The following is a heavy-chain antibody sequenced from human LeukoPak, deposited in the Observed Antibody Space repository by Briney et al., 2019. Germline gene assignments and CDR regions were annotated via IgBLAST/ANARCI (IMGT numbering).Heavy chain of an antibody. J-gene: IGHJ4*02. D-gene: IGHD3-16*01. V-gene: IGHV3-15*01. CDR1: GFTFRNVW. CDR3: TSTLGY. Sequence: GGSLRLSCTASGFTFRNVWVTWVRQAPGKGLEWVGRIQTITDGGTTDYAAPVRGRFTISRDDSKNTLYLQMNSLKTEDTAVYYCTSTLGYWGQGTLVTVSS. CDR2: IQTITDGGTT.